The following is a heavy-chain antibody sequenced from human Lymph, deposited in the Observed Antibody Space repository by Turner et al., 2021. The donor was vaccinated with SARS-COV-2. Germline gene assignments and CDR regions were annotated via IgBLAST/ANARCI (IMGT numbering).Heavy chain of an antibody. J-gene: IGHJ4*02. D-gene: IGHD6-19*01. CDR3: ARFTASIEVTGRYFDY. Sequence: QVQLVQCGAEVKKRGVSARVSCTASRYTFTSDGISWVRQAPGLGLEWVGWISVYNGNTNYAQKLQCRVTMTTDTSTSTAYMELRSLRSDDTAVDYCARFTASIEVTGRYFDYWGQGTLVTVSS. CDR1: RYTFTSDG. CDR2: ISVYNGNT. V-gene: IGHV1-18*01.